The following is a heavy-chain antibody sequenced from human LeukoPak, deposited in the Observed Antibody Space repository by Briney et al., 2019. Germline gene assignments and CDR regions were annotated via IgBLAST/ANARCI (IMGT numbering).Heavy chain of an antibody. D-gene: IGHD3-10*01. CDR1: GFTFSSYW. CDR2: IKQDGSEK. V-gene: IGHV3-7*01. J-gene: IGHJ5*02. Sequence: GGSLRLSCAASGFTFSSYWMSWVRQAPGKGLEWVANIKQDGSEKYYVDSVKGRFTISRDNAKNSLYLQMNSLRAEDTAVYHCAREGYYGSGSYLPWFDPWGQGTLVTVSS. CDR3: AREGYYGSGSYLPWFDP.